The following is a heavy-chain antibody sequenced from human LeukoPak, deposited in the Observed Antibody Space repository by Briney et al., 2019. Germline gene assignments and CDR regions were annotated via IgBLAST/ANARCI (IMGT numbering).Heavy chain of an antibody. V-gene: IGHV7-4-1*02. CDR3: ARGPTYSSGYRFDY. CDR1: GSTFTDYY. Sequence: ASVKVSCKASGSTFTDYYMHWVRQAPGQGLEWMGWINTNTGNPTFAQGFTGRFVFSLDTSVSTAYLQISSLKAEDTAVYYCARGPTYSSGYRFDYWGQGTLVTVSS. CDR2: INTNTGNP. J-gene: IGHJ4*02. D-gene: IGHD3-22*01.